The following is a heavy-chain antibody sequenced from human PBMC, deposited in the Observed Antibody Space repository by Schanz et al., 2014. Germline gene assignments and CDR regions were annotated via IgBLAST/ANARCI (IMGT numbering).Heavy chain of an antibody. CDR1: GFAFSSYA. Sequence: EVQLLESGGGLVQPGGSLRLSCLASGFAFSSYAMTWVRQAPGKGLEWVIVISGSGGSTYYADSVRGRFTMSRDNSKNTLYLQMNSLRAEDTAVYYCARGRVLESWGQGTLVTVSS. J-gene: IGHJ5*02. D-gene: IGHD1-1*01. CDR3: ARGRVLES. CDR2: ISGSGGST. V-gene: IGHV3-23*01.